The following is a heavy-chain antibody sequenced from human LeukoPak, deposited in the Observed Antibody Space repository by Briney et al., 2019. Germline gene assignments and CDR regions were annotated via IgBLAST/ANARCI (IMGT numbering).Heavy chain of an antibody. CDR1: GFTLSSYSMN. V-gene: IGHV4-59*05. CDR2: IYSSGST. Sequence: GSLRLSCAASGFTLSSYSMNWVRQAPGKGLEWIGSIYSSGSTYYNASLQSRVTISIETSKNQISLRLNSVTAADTAIYYCAKSGGYGLIDYWGQGTLVTVSS. D-gene: IGHD1-26*01. CDR3: AKSGGYGLIDY. J-gene: IGHJ4*02.